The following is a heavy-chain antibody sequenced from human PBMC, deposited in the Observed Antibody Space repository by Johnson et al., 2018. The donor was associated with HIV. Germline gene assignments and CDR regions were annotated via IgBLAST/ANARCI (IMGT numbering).Heavy chain of an antibody. D-gene: IGHD1-7*01. CDR1: GFTFSDHY. J-gene: IGHJ3*02. Sequence: VQLVESGGGLVKPGGSLRLSCAASGFTFSDHYMDWVRQAPGKGLEWVGRTRNKANSYTTEYAASVKGRFTISRDDSKNSLYLQMNSLRAEDTAVYYCARERSGTIAFDIWGQGTMVTVSS. CDR2: TRNKANSYTT. CDR3: ARERSGTIAFDI. V-gene: IGHV3-72*01.